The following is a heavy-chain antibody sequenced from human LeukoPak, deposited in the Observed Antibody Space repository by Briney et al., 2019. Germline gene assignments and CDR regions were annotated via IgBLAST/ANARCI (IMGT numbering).Heavy chain of an antibody. D-gene: IGHD3-9*01. CDR1: GGSISSTGHY. CDR3: ARQSRYFHREGYQYGMDV. J-gene: IGHJ6*02. V-gene: IGHV4-39*01. CDR2: IYSNGNT. Sequence: SETLSLTCSVSGGSISSTGHYWGWIRQSPEKGLDWIGSIYSNGNTYYNPSVKSRVTMSVDTSKNQFSLKLSSVTAADTAVYYCARQSRYFHREGYQYGMDVWGQGTTVTVSS.